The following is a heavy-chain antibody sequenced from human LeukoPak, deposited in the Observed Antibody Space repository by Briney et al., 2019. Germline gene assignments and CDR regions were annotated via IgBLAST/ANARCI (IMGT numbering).Heavy chain of an antibody. Sequence: GSLRLSCAASGFNFRDAAMTWVRQAPGKGLEWVSYISSSSSYTNYADSVKGRFTISRDNAKNSLYLQMNSLRAEDTAVYYCAREVKAVPGDESFDYWGQGTLVTVSS. V-gene: IGHV3-11*05. D-gene: IGHD6-19*01. CDR2: ISSSSSYT. CDR3: AREVKAVPGDESFDY. J-gene: IGHJ4*02. CDR1: GFNFRDAA.